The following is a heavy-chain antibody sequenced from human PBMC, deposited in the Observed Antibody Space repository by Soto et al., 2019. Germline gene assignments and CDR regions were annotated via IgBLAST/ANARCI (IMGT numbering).Heavy chain of an antibody. CDR1: GFTFSGSA. Sequence: GGSLRLSCAASGFTFSGSAMHWVRQASGKGLEWVGRIRSKANSYATAYAASVKGRFTISRDDSKNTAYLQMNSLKTEDTAVYYCTRGKNSGYDYAYYYYYYMDVWGKGTTVTVSS. D-gene: IGHD5-12*01. CDR3: TRGKNSGYDYAYYYYYYMDV. CDR2: IRSKANSYAT. J-gene: IGHJ6*03. V-gene: IGHV3-73*01.